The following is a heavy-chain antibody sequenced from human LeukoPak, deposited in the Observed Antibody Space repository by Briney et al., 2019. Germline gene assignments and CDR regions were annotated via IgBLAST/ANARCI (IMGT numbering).Heavy chain of an antibody. V-gene: IGHV1-2*02. D-gene: IGHD6-19*01. CDR2: INPNSGTT. J-gene: IGHJ5*02. Sequence: ASVKVSCKASGSTFTVHYIHWVRQAPGQGLEWMGRINPNSGTTNYAQKFQGRATMTRDTSMSTAYMELSSLTSDDSAVYYCAIVVAGTGWFDHCGQGTLVTVSS. CDR1: GSTFTVHY. CDR3: AIVVAGTGWFDH.